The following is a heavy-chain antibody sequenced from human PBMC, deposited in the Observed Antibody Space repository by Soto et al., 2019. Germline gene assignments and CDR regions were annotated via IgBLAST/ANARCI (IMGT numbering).Heavy chain of an antibody. CDR2: IYYSGST. Sequence: PSETLSLTCTVSGGSISSYYWSWIRQPPGKGLEWIGYIYYSGSTNYNPSLKSRVTISVDTSKNQFSLKLSSVTAADTAVYYCARERGYKTKWFDPWGQGTLVPVSP. J-gene: IGHJ5*02. D-gene: IGHD5-18*01. CDR3: ARERGYKTKWFDP. CDR1: GGSISSYY. V-gene: IGHV4-59*01.